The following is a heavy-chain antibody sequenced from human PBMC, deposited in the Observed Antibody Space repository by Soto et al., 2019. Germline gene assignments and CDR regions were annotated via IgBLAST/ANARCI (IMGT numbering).Heavy chain of an antibody. V-gene: IGHV1-69*13. Sequence: SVKVSCKASGGTFSSYAISWVRQAPGQGLEWMGGIIPIFGTANYAQKFQGRVTTTADESTSTAYMELSSLRSEDTAVYYCARRTSGYPYYYYGMDVWGQGTTVTVSS. CDR3: ARRTSGYPYYYYGMDV. J-gene: IGHJ6*02. D-gene: IGHD3-3*01. CDR2: IIPIFGTA. CDR1: GGTFSSYA.